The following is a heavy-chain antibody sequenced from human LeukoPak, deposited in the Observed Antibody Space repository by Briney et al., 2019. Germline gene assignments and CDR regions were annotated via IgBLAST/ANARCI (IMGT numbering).Heavy chain of an antibody. J-gene: IGHJ6*02. CDR2: IYTSGST. CDR3: ARGVAASTGYYYYYGMDV. D-gene: IGHD2-15*01. V-gene: IGHV4-4*07. CDR1: GGSISSYY. Sequence: SETLSLTCTVSGGSISSYYWSWIRQPAGKGLEWIGCIYTSGSTNYNPSLKSRVTMSVDTSKNQFSLKLSSVTAADAAVYYCARGVAASTGYYYYYGMDVWGQGTTVTVSS.